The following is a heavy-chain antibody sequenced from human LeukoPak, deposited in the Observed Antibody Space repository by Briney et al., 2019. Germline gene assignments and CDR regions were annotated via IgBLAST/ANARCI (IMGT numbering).Heavy chain of an antibody. CDR2: ISSTSSYI. V-gene: IGHV3-21*01. CDR1: GFTFSSYS. CDR3: ARGGSSWPLPFDY. D-gene: IGHD2-15*01. J-gene: IGHJ4*02. Sequence: PGGSLRLSCAASGFTFSSYSMNWVRQAPGKGLEWVSSISSTSSYIYFADSVKGRFTISRDNAKNSLYLQMNSLRAEDTAVYYFARGGSSWPLPFDYWGQGTLVTVSS.